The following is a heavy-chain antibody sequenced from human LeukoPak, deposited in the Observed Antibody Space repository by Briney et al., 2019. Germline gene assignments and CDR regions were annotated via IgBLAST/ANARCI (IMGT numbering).Heavy chain of an antibody. CDR1: GGSISSYY. CDR2: IYTSGST. J-gene: IGHJ4*02. D-gene: IGHD3-22*01. Sequence: PSETLSLTCTVSGGSISSYYWSWIRQPAGKGLEWIGRIYTSGSTNYNPSLKSRVTMSVDMSKNQFSLKLSSVTAADTAVYYCARDGNYYYDSSGYYPYWGQGTLVTVSS. V-gene: IGHV4-4*07. CDR3: ARDGNYYYDSSGYYPY.